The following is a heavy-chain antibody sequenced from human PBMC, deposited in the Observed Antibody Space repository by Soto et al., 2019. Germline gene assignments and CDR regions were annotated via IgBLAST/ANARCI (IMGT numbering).Heavy chain of an antibody. D-gene: IGHD3-16*02. CDR3: AREVITSQNIVSPLDY. V-gene: IGHV6-1*01. CDR1: GDSVSSNSAA. Sequence: KQSQTLSLTCAISGDSVSSNSAAWNWIRQSPSRGLEWLGRKYYRSKWYNDYAVSVKSRITINPDTSKNQFSLQLNSVTPEDTAVYYCAREVITSQNIVSPLDYWGQGTLVTVSS. J-gene: IGHJ4*02. CDR2: KYYRSKWYN.